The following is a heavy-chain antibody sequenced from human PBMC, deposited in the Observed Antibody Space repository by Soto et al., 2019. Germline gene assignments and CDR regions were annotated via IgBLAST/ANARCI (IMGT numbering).Heavy chain of an antibody. CDR1: GGSISSYY. J-gene: IGHJ3*02. D-gene: IGHD6-13*01. Sequence: PSETLSLTCTVSGGSISSYYWSWIRQPPGKGLEWIGYIYYSGSTNYNPSLKSRVTISVDTSKNQFSLKLSSVTAADTAVYYCARLSLGWQQPGANDAFDIWAQGTMVTVSS. CDR3: ARLSLGWQQPGANDAFDI. V-gene: IGHV4-59*01. CDR2: IYYSGST.